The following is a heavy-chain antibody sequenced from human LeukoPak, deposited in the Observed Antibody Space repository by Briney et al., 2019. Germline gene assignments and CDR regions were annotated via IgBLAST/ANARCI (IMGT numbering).Heavy chain of an antibody. D-gene: IGHD3-22*01. Sequence: PGGSLRLSCAASGFTFSSYSMNWVRQAPGKGLEWVGFIRSKAYGGTTEYAASVKGRFSISRDDSKSIAYLQMNSLKTEDTAVYYCTTGGYYDSSGYPYFDYWGQGTLVTVSS. CDR3: TTGGYYDSSGYPYFDY. CDR2: IRSKAYGGTT. CDR1: GFTFSSYS. V-gene: IGHV3-49*04. J-gene: IGHJ4*02.